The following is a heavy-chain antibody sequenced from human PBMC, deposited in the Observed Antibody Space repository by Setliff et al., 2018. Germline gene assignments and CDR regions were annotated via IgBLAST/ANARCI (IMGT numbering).Heavy chain of an antibody. J-gene: IGHJ4*02. CDR3: ARDMGQPYYFES. CDR2: IYYTGST. D-gene: IGHD1-1*01. Sequence: SETLSLTCTVSGGSISSSSHYWGWIRQPPGKGLEWIGSIYYTGSTYYNPSFKSRVTMSVDTSKRQFSLKLGSATAADTAVYYCARDMGQPYYFESWGLGTLVTVSS. V-gene: IGHV4-39*07. CDR1: GGSISSSSHY.